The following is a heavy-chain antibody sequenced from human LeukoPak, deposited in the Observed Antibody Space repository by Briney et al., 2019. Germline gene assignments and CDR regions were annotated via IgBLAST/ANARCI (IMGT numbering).Heavy chain of an antibody. D-gene: IGHD6-25*01. CDR2: IAVGNGHT. Sequence: ASVKVSCKASGFTFSTSAMQWVRQARGQRLECIGWIAVGNGHTNYAQKFQERVSITRDMSTTTAYMELSNLRSEDTVVYYCAATGSETDAFDIWGQGTMVTVSS. CDR1: GFTFSTSA. CDR3: AATGSETDAFDI. J-gene: IGHJ3*02. V-gene: IGHV1-58*02.